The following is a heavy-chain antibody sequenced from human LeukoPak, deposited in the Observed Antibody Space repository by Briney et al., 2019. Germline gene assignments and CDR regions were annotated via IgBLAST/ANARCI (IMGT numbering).Heavy chain of an antibody. Sequence: SETLSLTCSVSGASMSGNSYYWAWICQSPGKGLEWIGEINHSGSTNYNPSLKSRVTISVDTSKNQFSLKLSSVTAADTAVYYCARDRGGYTYSHDYWGQGTLVTVSS. V-gene: IGHV4-39*07. CDR2: INHSGST. J-gene: IGHJ4*02. D-gene: IGHD5-18*01. CDR1: GASMSGNSYY. CDR3: ARDRGGYTYSHDY.